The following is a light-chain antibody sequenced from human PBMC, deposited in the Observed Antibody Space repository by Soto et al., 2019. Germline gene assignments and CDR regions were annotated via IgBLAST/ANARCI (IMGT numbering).Light chain of an antibody. J-gene: IGKJ1*01. CDR3: QQYNSYSWT. CDR1: QSIYKW. V-gene: IGKV1-5*01. Sequence: DIQMTLSPSTLSASVGDRVTITCRASQSIYKWLAWYQQKPGKAPKLLIYDASSLHTGVPSRFSGSGSGTDFTLTISSLQPDDFATYYCQQYNSYSWTFGQGTKVDIK. CDR2: DAS.